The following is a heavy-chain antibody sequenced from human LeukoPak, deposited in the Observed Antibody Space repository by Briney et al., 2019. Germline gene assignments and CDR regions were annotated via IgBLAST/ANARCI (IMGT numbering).Heavy chain of an antibody. Sequence: SETLSLTCTVSGASVSGSPYYWGWIRQPPGKGLEWIGSIYSSGSTYYNASLQSRVTISIETSKDQISLRLNSVTAADTAIYYCAKSGGYGLIDYWGQGTLVTVSS. V-gene: IGHV4-39*01. CDR2: IYSSGST. D-gene: IGHD1-26*01. CDR3: AKSGGYGLIDY. J-gene: IGHJ4*02. CDR1: GASVSGSPYY.